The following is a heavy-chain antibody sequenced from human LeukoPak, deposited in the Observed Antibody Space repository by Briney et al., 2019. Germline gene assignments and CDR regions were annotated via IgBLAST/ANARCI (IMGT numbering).Heavy chain of an antibody. CDR1: GYTFTGYY. J-gene: IGHJ4*02. CDR2: INPNSGGT. D-gene: IGHD3-10*01. CDR3: ARAFAGFGELFLTEPFDY. Sequence: ASVKVSCKASGYTFTGYYMHWVRQAPGQGLEWMGWINPNSGGTNYAQKFQGRVTMTRDTSISTAYMELSRLRSDDTAVYYCARAFAGFGELFLTEPFDYWGQGTLVTVSS. V-gene: IGHV1-2*02.